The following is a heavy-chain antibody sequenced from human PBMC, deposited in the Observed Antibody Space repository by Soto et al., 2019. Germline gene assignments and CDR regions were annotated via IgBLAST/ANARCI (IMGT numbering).Heavy chain of an antibody. V-gene: IGHV3-23*01. D-gene: IGHD2-21*02. CDR2: ISGSGFGT. CDR1: GFTFSSYA. J-gene: IGHJ4*02. CDR3: AKESPPSPRSGGDCYFYFDY. Sequence: GGSLRLSCAASGFTFSSYAMSWVRQAPGKGLEWVSAISGSGFGTYFADSVKGRFTISRDNSKNTLYLQMNSLRAEDTAVYYCAKESPPSPRSGGDCYFYFDYWGQGTLVTVSS.